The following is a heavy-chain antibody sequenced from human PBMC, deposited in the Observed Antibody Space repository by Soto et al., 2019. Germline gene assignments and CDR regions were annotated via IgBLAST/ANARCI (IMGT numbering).Heavy chain of an antibody. J-gene: IGHJ4*02. D-gene: IGHD2-8*01. CDR3: AKDDIVLMVYASYYFDY. CDR2: ISSSSSTI. V-gene: IGHV3-48*01. Sequence: GGSLRLSCAASGFTFSSYSMNWVRQAPGKGLEWVSYISSSSSTIYYADSVKGRFTISRDNAKNSLYLQMNSLRAEDTAVYYCAKDDIVLMVYASYYFDYWGQGTLVTVSS. CDR1: GFTFSSYS.